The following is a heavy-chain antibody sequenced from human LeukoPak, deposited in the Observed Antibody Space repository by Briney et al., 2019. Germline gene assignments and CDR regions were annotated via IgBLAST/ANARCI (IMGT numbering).Heavy chain of an antibody. Sequence: ASVKVSCNASGYTFTSYGISWVRQAPGQGLEWMGWINAYNGNTNYAQKLQGRVTMTTDTSTSTAYMELRSLRSDDTAVYYCARNRPPPRSCTNGVSYFADYYYYYMDVWGKGTTVTVSS. D-gene: IGHD2-8*01. V-gene: IGHV1-18*01. CDR1: GYTFTSYG. CDR3: ARNRPPPRSCTNGVSYFADYYYYYMDV. CDR2: INAYNGNT. J-gene: IGHJ6*03.